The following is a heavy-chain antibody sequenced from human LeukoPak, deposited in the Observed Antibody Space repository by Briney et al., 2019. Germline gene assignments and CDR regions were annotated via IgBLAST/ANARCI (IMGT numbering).Heavy chain of an antibody. CDR1: GYTFTSYY. D-gene: IGHD5-18*01. Sequence: ASVTVSCKASGYTFTSYYMHWVRQAPGQGLEWMGIINPSGGSTSYAQKFQGRVTMTRDTSTSTVYMELSSLRSEDTAVYYCARAPQTKRGYSYGHLDYWGQGTLVTVSS. CDR2: INPSGGST. CDR3: ARAPQTKRGYSYGHLDY. J-gene: IGHJ4*02. V-gene: IGHV1-46*01.